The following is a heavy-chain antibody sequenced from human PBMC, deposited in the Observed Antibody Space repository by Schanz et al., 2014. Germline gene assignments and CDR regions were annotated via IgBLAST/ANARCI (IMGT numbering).Heavy chain of an antibody. D-gene: IGHD4-4*01. Sequence: EVQLLESGGGLVQPGGSLRLSCAASRFTFSSYLMSWVRQAPGKGLEWVSGIGGSGGSTDYADSVKGRFTISRDNSKNTVHLQMNSLRAEDTAVYFCAKDRWRATVMVDAFDIWGQGTKVTVSS. CDR1: RFTFSSYL. CDR3: AKDRWRATVMVDAFDI. CDR2: IGGSGGST. V-gene: IGHV3-23*01. J-gene: IGHJ3*02.